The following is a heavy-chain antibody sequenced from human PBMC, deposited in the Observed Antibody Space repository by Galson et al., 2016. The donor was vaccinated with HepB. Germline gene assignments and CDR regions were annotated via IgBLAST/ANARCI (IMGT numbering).Heavy chain of an antibody. CDR3: AKFQMAVTGNVGYFDY. CDR1: GFTFDTHA. D-gene: IGHD6-19*01. V-gene: IGHV3-23*01. Sequence: SLRLSCAASGFTFDTHAMNWVRQAPGKGLEWVSAISGSGLKTEYADSVKGRFTIFRDNSKNTVSLQMSNLRVGDTAVYYCAKFQMAVTGNVGYFDYWGQGALVTVSS. J-gene: IGHJ4*02. CDR2: ISGSGLKT.